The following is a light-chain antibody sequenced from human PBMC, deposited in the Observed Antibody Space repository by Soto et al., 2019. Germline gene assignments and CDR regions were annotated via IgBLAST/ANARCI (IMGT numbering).Light chain of an antibody. CDR3: LRYNSYPLT. CDR2: RAS. V-gene: IGKV1-5*03. Sequence: DIPMTQSPSTLSASVGDRVTITCRASQSILSWLAWYQQKPGKGPKLLIYRASILENGVPSRFSGSGSGTEFTLTITSLQPDDFATYYCLRYNSYPLTFGGGTKVDIK. CDR1: QSILSW. J-gene: IGKJ4*01.